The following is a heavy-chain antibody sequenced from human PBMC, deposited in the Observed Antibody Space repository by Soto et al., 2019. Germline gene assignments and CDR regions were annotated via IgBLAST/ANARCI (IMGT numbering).Heavy chain of an antibody. D-gene: IGHD3-22*01. CDR3: AGAISYYVSCCYYTHEYFQH. CDR2: ISAYNGNT. V-gene: IGHV1-18*01. Sequence: QVQLVQSGGEVKKPGASVKVSCKASGYTFTTYGITWVRQGPGQGLEWMGWISAYNGNTNYAQKDQGRVTMTTNTTTSTAYRELRSLRSDDTAMYYWAGAISYYVSCCYYTHEYFQHWGQGTLVTVSS. CDR1: GYTFTTYG. J-gene: IGHJ1*01.